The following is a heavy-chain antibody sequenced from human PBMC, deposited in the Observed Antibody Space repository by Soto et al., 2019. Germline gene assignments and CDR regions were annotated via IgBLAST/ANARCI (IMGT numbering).Heavy chain of an antibody. D-gene: IGHD1-1*01. J-gene: IGHJ5*01. CDR1: GGSVRAPDW. V-gene: IGHV4-4*02. CDR3: ARVRQGCSANNCSFDP. Sequence: SETLSLTCTLSGGSVRAPDWWNWVRQSPDKGLEWIAEVHISGHSNYNPSLRSRVSVSIDSSKNQFYLNLNSVTAADTAIYYCARVRQGCSANNCSFDPWGQGTQVTVSS. CDR2: VHISGHS.